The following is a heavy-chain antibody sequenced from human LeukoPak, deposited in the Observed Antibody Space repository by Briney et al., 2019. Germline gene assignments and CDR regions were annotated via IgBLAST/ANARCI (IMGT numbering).Heavy chain of an antibody. Sequence: ASVNVSCKASGYTFTSYGISWVRQAPGQGLEWMGWISAYNGNTNYAQKLQGRVTMTTDTSTSTAYMELRSLRSDDTAVYYCAREGSYYDSSGYYLVTRFDYWGQGTLVTVSS. CDR1: GYTFTSYG. J-gene: IGHJ4*02. D-gene: IGHD3-22*01. CDR2: ISAYNGNT. CDR3: AREGSYYDSSGYYLVTRFDY. V-gene: IGHV1-18*01.